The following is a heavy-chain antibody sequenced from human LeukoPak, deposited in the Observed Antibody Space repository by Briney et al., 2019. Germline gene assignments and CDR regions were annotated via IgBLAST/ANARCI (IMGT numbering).Heavy chain of an antibody. CDR2: INPNNGGT. D-gene: IGHD6-19*01. J-gene: IGHJ3*02. CDR3: ARDTSSGIAVAGDDAFDI. CDR1: GYTFTGYY. V-gene: IGHV1-2*02. Sequence: ASVKVSCKASGYTFTGYYMHWVRQAPGQGLEWMGGINPNNGGTNFAQKFQGRVTMTSDTSISTAYMELSRLRSDDTAVYYCARDTSSGIAVAGDDAFDIWGQGTMVTVSS.